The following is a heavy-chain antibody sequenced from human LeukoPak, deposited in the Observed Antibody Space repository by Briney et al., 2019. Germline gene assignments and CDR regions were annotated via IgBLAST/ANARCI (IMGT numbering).Heavy chain of an antibody. J-gene: IGHJ4*02. CDR3: ARGVGGSYPYYFDY. Sequence: GGSLRLSCAASGFTFSSYAMHWVRQAPGKGLEYVSAISSNGGSTYYANSVKGRFTISRDNSKNTLYLQMGSLRAEDMAVYYCARGVGGSYPYYFDYWGQGTLVTISS. D-gene: IGHD1-26*01. CDR2: ISSNGGST. V-gene: IGHV3-64*01. CDR1: GFTFSSYA.